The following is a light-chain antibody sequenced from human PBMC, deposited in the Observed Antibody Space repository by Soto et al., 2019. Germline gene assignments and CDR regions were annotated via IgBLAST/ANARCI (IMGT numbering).Light chain of an antibody. Sequence: DIQMTQSPSTLSASVGDRVTITCRASQSFTGMLAWYQQKPGKAPKLLIYDASILESGVPSRFSGSGSGTEFTLPIRRLQPDDFATYYCQQYHSYSTFGQGTKLEIK. CDR1: QSFTGM. J-gene: IGKJ2*01. CDR3: QQYHSYST. V-gene: IGKV1-5*01. CDR2: DAS.